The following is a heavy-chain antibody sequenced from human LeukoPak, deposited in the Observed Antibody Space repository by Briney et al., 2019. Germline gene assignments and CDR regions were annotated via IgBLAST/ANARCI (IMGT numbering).Heavy chain of an antibody. CDR1: GYTFTSYD. Sequence: ASVKVSCKASGYTFTSYDINWMRQATGQGLEWMGWMNPNSGNTGYAQKFQGRVTITRNTSISTAYMELSSLRSEDTAVYYCARGPLITIFGVGNWFDPWGQGTLVTVSS. J-gene: IGHJ5*02. D-gene: IGHD3-3*01. V-gene: IGHV1-8*03. CDR3: ARGPLITIFGVGNWFDP. CDR2: MNPNSGNT.